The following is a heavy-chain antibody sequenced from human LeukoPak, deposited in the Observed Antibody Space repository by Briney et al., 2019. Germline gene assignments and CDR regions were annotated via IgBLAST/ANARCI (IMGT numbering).Heavy chain of an antibody. Sequence: ASVKVSCKASGYTFTSYGISWVRQAPGQGLEWMGWISAYNGNTNYAQKLQGRVTMTTDTSTSTAYMELRSLRSDDTAVYYCARGGAAASPAYYGMDVWGQGTTVTVSS. J-gene: IGHJ6*02. CDR3: ARGGAAASPAYYGMDV. CDR1: GYTFTSYG. CDR2: ISAYNGNT. D-gene: IGHD2-2*01. V-gene: IGHV1-18*01.